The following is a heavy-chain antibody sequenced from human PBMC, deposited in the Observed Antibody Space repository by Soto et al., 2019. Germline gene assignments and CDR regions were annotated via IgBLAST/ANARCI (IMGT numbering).Heavy chain of an antibody. CDR1: GYSFTSYW. CDR3: ARLDRAWLQLGYFDY. D-gene: IGHD1-1*01. Sequence: HGESLKISCKGSGYSFTSYWIGWVRQMPGKGLEWMGIIYPGDSDTRYSPSFQGQVTISADKSISTAYLQWSSLKASDTAMYYCARLDRAWLQLGYFDYWGQGTLVTVSS. V-gene: IGHV5-51*01. CDR2: IYPGDSDT. J-gene: IGHJ4*02.